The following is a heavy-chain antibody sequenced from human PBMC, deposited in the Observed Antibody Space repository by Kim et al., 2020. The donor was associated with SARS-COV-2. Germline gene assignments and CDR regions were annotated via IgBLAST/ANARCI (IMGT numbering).Heavy chain of an antibody. V-gene: IGHV3-30*18. CDR1: GFTFSTYG. J-gene: IGHJ4*02. CDR2: ISYDGSNE. CDR3: AKDYYYASENPSVAGSY. Sequence: GGSLRLSCAASGFTFSTYGMHWVRQAPGKGLEWVAVISYDGSNEYYADSVKGRFTISRDNSKNTLDLQMNSLRVEDTAVYYCAKDYYYASENPSVAGSYWGQGTRVTVSS. D-gene: IGHD3-10*01.